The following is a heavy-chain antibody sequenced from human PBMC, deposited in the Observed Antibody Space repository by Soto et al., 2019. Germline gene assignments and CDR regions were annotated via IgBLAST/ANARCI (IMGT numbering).Heavy chain of an antibody. J-gene: IGHJ6*02. V-gene: IGHV3-23*01. CDR3: AVYTSDKRWYYWYYGMDV. D-gene: IGHD1-20*01. CDR2: ISGSGGST. CDR1: GFTFSSYA. Sequence: PGGSLRLSCAASGFTFSSYAMSWVRQAPGKGLEWVSAISGSGGSTYYADSVKGRFTISRDNSKNTLYLQMNSLRAEDTAVYYCAVYTSDKRWYYWYYGMDVWGQGTTVTVSS.